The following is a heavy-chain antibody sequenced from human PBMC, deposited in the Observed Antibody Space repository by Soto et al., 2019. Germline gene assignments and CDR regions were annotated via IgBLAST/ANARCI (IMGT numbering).Heavy chain of an antibody. CDR1: GYTFTSYA. CDR3: AREGDTAMVSALDY. Sequence: QVQLVQSGAEVKKPGASVKVSCKASGYTFTSYAMHWVRQAPGQRLEWMGWINAGNGNTKYSQKFQGRVTITRDTSASTAYMELSSLRSEDTGVYYCAREGDTAMVSALDYWGQGTLVTVSS. V-gene: IGHV1-3*01. CDR2: INAGNGNT. D-gene: IGHD5-18*01. J-gene: IGHJ4*02.